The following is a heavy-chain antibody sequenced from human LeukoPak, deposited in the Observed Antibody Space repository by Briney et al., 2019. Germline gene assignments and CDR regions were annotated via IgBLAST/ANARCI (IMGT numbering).Heavy chain of an antibody. CDR3: TTEGLGDIVATITWGFDY. J-gene: IGHJ4*02. CDR2: IKSKTDGGTT. Sequence: GGSLRLSCAASGFTFSNAWMSWVRQAPGKGLEWVGRIKSKTDGGTTDYAAPVKGRFTISRDDSKNTLYLQMNSLKTEDTAVYYCTTEGLGDIVATITWGFDYWGQGTLVTVSS. D-gene: IGHD5-12*01. V-gene: IGHV3-15*01. CDR1: GFTFSNAW.